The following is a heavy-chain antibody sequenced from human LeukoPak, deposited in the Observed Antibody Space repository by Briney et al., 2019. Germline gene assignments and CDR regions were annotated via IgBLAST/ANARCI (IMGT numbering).Heavy chain of an antibody. V-gene: IGHV3-21*04. CDR3: IVFGDSNH. CDR2: ISSSSSYI. J-gene: IGHJ5*02. D-gene: IGHD4-17*01. CDR1: GFTFSSYS. Sequence: GGSLRLSCAASGFTFSSYSMNWVRQAPGKGLEWVSSISSSSSYIYYADSVKGRFTISRDTSKNTLYLQINSLRVEDTAVYYCIVFGDSNHWGQGTLVAVSS.